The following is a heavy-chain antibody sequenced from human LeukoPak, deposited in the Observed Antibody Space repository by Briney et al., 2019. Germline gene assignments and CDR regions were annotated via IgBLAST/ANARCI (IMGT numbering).Heavy chain of an antibody. D-gene: IGHD3-10*01. J-gene: IGHJ3*02. CDR2: IFYTGIT. Sequence: SETLSLTCTVSGGSIGNYYWSWIRQPPGKGLEWIGYIFYTGITKYNPSLKSRVAISVGTSKNQFFLKLSSVTAADTAVYYCVGYYYGSGSYDAFHIWGQGTMVTVSS. V-gene: IGHV4-59*01. CDR1: GGSIGNYY. CDR3: VGYYYGSGSYDAFHI.